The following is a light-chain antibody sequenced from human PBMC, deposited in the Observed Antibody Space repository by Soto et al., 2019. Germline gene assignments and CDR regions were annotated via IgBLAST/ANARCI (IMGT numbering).Light chain of an antibody. J-gene: IGKJ2*01. V-gene: IGKV3-15*01. CDR3: QQSNNWPPYT. CDR1: QSVSSN. CDR2: GAS. Sequence: EIVMTQSPATLSLSPGERATLSCRASQSVSSNLAWYLQKPGQAPRLLIYGASTRATGVPARFSGSGSGTEFTLTISSLQSADSAVYYCQQSNNWPPYTFGQGTKLEIK.